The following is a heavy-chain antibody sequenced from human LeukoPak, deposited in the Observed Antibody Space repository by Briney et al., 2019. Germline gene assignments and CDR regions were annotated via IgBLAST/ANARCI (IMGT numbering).Heavy chain of an antibody. CDR1: GGSISSYY. CDR3: ARGIRTRSYYDSSGYYSI. D-gene: IGHD3-22*01. CDR2: VYYSGNT. J-gene: IGHJ4*02. V-gene: IGHV4-59*12. Sequence: SETLSLTCTVSGGSISSYYWSWIRQPPGKGLEWIGYVYYSGNTNYNPSLKSRVTISVDTSKNQFSLKLSSVTAADTAVYYCARGIRTRSYYDSSGYYSIWGQGTLVTVSS.